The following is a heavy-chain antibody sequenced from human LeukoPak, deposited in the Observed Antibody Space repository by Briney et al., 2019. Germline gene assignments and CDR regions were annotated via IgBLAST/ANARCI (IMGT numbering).Heavy chain of an antibody. J-gene: IGHJ5*02. CDR1: GGSISSSNW. Sequence: PSETLSLTCAVSGGSISSSNWWSWVRQPPGKGLEWIGEIYHSGSTNYNPSLKSRVTISLDKSKNQFSLKLSSVTAADTAVYYCARGAMVRGVIISSPLLDPWGQGTLVTVSS. CDR2: IYHSGST. D-gene: IGHD3-10*01. V-gene: IGHV4-4*02. CDR3: ARGAMVRGVIISSPLLDP.